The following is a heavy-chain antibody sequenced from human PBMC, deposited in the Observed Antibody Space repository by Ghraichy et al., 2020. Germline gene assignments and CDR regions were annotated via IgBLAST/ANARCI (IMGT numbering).Heavy chain of an antibody. CDR2: IYYNGNT. CDR1: GGSVSSGGYY. CDR3: ARARTLASRAFDI. Sequence: SETLSLTCTVSGGSVSSGGYYWSWVRQHPGKGLEWIGYIYYNGNTYYNPSLKSRVTISVDTSRNQFSLRLSSVSAGDTAVYYCARARTLASRAFDIWGQGTMVTVSS. V-gene: IGHV4-31*03. J-gene: IGHJ3*02. D-gene: IGHD6-6*01.